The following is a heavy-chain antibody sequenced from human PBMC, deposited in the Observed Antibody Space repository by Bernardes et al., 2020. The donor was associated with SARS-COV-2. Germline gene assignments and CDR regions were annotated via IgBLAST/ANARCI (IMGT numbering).Heavy chain of an antibody. Sequence: GGSLRPSCAASGFTFSSYAMSWVRQAPGKGLEWLSGISASSGTTSYADSVKGRFTISRDNSKKTLYLQMNSLRAEDTAIYYCGKPPQYSSSWYYFDYWGQGTLVTVSS. V-gene: IGHV3-23*01. J-gene: IGHJ4*02. CDR2: ISASSGTT. D-gene: IGHD6-13*01. CDR3: GKPPQYSSSWYYFDY. CDR1: GFTFSSYA.